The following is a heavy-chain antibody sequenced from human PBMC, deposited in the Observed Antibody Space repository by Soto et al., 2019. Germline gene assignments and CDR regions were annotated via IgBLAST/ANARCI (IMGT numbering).Heavy chain of an antibody. D-gene: IGHD1-26*01. Sequence: TGLERVPVIYSGGSTYYADSVKCRFTISRHNSKKTMYLQMNSLGAEETAVYYCAFFQAEDGIRAPGPFSAFLLNRSSDL. J-gene: IGHJ2*01. CDR2: IYSGGST. V-gene: IGHV3-53*01. CDR3: AFFQAEDGIRAPGPFSAFLLNRSSDL.